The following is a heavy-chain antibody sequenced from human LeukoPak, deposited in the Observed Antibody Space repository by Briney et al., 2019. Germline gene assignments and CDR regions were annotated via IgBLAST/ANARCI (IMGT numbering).Heavy chain of an antibody. CDR2: INHSGST. Sequence: SETLSLTCAVYGGSFSGYYWSWIRQPPGKGLEWIGEINHSGSTNYNPSLKSRVTISVDTSKNQFSLKLSSVTAADTAVYYCARHRQSKYYYGSGTWFDPWGQGTLVTVSS. D-gene: IGHD3-10*01. CDR3: ARHRQSKYYYGSGTWFDP. V-gene: IGHV4-34*01. CDR1: GGSFSGYY. J-gene: IGHJ5*02.